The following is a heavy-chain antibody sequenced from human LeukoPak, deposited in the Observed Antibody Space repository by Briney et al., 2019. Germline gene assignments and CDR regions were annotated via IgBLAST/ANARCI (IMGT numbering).Heavy chain of an antibody. J-gene: IGHJ6*03. CDR1: GFTFTNCG. Sequence: GGSLRLSCVASGFTFTNCGMHWVREGPGKGLEWVAVIWQDGRNKYYADSVKGRFTISRDNSTNTLYLQMNRLRAEDTAVYYCARGDEYSSSSSYYYYMDVWGKGTTVTVSS. V-gene: IGHV3-33*01. CDR2: IWQDGRNK. CDR3: ARGDEYSSSSSYYYYMDV. D-gene: IGHD6-6*01.